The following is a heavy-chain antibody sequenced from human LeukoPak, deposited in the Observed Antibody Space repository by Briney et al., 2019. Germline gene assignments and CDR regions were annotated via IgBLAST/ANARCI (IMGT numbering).Heavy chain of an antibody. V-gene: IGHV3-23*01. D-gene: IGHD2-2*01. CDR1: GFTFSSYA. Sequence: PGGSLRLSCGASGFTFSSYAMSWVRQTPGRGLEWVAGVSPSGGRTLYADSVEGRFTISRDNSNDTVYLQLSSLRAEGSALYYCAKVRGVYCSSPACYYYDSWGQGTPVTVSS. J-gene: IGHJ4*02. CDR2: VSPSGGRT. CDR3: AKVRGVYCSSPACYYYDS.